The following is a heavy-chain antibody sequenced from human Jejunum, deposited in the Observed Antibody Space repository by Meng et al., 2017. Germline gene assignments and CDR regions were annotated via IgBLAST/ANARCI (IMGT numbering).Heavy chain of an antibody. V-gene: IGHV7-4-1*02. CDR2: INTNTGNS. D-gene: IGHD4-23*01. CDR3: ARHTGNLGLDY. Sequence: VQLVQSEAELKKPGASVKGSYKASGHTISSQPLNCVLQAPGQGLEWIGRINTNTGNSNYGPNFTGRFVFSLDTSVSTAYLQISTLSAEDTAVYYCARHTGNLGLDYWGQGTLVTVSS. CDR1: GHTISSQP. J-gene: IGHJ4*02.